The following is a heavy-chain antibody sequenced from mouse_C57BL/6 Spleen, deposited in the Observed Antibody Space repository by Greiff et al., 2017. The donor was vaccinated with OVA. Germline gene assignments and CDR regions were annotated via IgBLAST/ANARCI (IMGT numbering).Heavy chain of an antibody. J-gene: IGHJ4*01. D-gene: IGHD1-1*01. V-gene: IGHV8-12*01. Sequence: QVTLKESGPGILQSSQTLSLTCSFSGFSLSTSGMGVSWIRQPSGKGLEWLAHIYWDDDKRYNPSLKSRLTISKDTSRNQVFLKITSVDTADTATYYCAHNYYGSSYAMDYWGQGTSVTVSS. CDR1: GFSLSTSGMG. CDR2: IYWDDDK. CDR3: AHNYYGSSYAMDY.